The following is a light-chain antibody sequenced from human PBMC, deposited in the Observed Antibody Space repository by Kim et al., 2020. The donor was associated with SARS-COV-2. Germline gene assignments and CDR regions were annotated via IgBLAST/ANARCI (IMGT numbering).Light chain of an antibody. CDR1: QSISSDY. J-gene: IGKJ2*01. CDR3: QQYGSSPLYT. V-gene: IGKV3-20*01. Sequence: PGERATLSCRATQSISSDYLAWYQQKPGQAPRLLIYGTSRRATGIPDRFSGSGSGTDFTLTISRLEPGDFAVYYCQQYGSSPLYTFGQGTRLEI. CDR2: GTS.